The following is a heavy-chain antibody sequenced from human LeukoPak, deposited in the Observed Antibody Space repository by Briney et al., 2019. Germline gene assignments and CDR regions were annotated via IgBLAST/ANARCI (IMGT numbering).Heavy chain of an antibody. V-gene: IGHV3-30*02. J-gene: IGHJ3*02. CDR3: VRDPSGMDAFDI. CDR1: GFIFTSYG. D-gene: IGHD6-13*01. Sequence: GGSLRLPCAASGFIFTSYGMHWVRQAPGKGLEWVSFIRYDGSDIDYADSAKGRFTISRDNSKNTLYLQMNSVRVEDTAVYYCVRDPSGMDAFDIWGQGTVVTVSS. CDR2: IRYDGSDI.